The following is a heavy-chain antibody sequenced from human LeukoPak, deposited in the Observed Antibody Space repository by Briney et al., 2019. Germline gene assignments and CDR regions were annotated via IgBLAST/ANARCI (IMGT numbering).Heavy chain of an antibody. CDR3: ARDGQQLGF. V-gene: IGHV3-7*04. J-gene: IGHJ4*02. CDR2: IKQDGSEK. Sequence: PGGSLRLSCVGSGFTVSSSFMSWVRQAPGKGLEWVANIKQDGSEKYYVDSVKGRFTISRDNAKNSLYLQMNSLRVEDTAVYYCARDGQQLGFWGQGTLVIVSS. CDR1: GFTVSSSF. D-gene: IGHD6-13*01.